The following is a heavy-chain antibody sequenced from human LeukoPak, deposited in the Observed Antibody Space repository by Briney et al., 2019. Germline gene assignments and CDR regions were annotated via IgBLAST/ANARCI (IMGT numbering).Heavy chain of an antibody. CDR1: GFTFSSYS. V-gene: IGHV3-21*04. CDR2: ISSSSSYI. J-gene: IGHJ5*02. Sequence: GGSLRLSCATSGFTFSSYSMNWVRQAPGKGLEWVSSISSSSSYIYYADSVKGRFTISRDNAKNSLYLQMNSLRAEDTAVYYCARDLEEGWFDPWGQGTLVTVSS. CDR3: ARDLEEGWFDP.